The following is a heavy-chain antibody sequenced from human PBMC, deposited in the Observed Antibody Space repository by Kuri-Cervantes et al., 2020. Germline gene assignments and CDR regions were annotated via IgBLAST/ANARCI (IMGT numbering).Heavy chain of an antibody. V-gene: IGHV3-48*02. CDR2: ISSSSSTI. CDR1: GFTFNTCA. CDR3: VSLFVVVPAARRDAFDI. J-gene: IGHJ3*02. Sequence: GGSLRLSCAASGFTFNTCAMSWVRQAPGKGLEWVSYISSSSSTIYYADSVKGRFTISRDNAKNSLYLQMNSLRDEDTAVHYCVSLFVVVPAARRDAFDIWGQGTMVTVSS. D-gene: IGHD2-2*01.